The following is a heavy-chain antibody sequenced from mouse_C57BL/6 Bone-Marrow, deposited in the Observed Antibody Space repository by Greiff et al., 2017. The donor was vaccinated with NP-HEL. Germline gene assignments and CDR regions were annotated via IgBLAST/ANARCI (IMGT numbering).Heavy chain of an antibody. D-gene: IGHD1-1*01. CDR1: GYTFTSYG. CDR3: ARNDYGSSLCYFDV. Sequence: QVQLQQSGAELVRPGASVKLSCKASGYTFTSYGISWVKQRTGQGLEWIGEIYPRSGNTYYNEKFKGKATLTADKSSSTAYMELRSLTSEDSAVYVGARNDYGSSLCYFDVWGTGTTVTVSA. J-gene: IGHJ1*03. CDR2: IYPRSGNT. V-gene: IGHV1-81*01.